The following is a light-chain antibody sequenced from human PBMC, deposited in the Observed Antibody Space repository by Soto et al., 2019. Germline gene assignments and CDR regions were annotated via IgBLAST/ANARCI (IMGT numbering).Light chain of an antibody. V-gene: IGLV2-11*01. CDR1: SSDVGGYNY. CDR2: DVS. J-gene: IGLJ3*02. CDR3: CSYTSSSVWV. Sequence: QSALTQPRSVSGSPGQSVTISCTGTSSDVGGYNYVSWYQQHPGKAPKLMIYDVSKRPSGVPDRFSGSKSGNTASLTISGLQAEDEADYYCCSYTSSSVWVFGGGTKLTVL.